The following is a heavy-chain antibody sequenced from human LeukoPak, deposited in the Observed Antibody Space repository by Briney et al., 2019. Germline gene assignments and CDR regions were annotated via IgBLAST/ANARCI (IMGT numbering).Heavy chain of an antibody. Sequence: GASVKVSCKASGYTFTSYGISWVRQAPGQGLEWMGWISAYNGNTNYAQKLQGRVTMTTDTSTRTAYMELGSLRSEDTAIYYCAREWDFDSSGFYYYYWGQGTLVTVSS. J-gene: IGHJ4*02. D-gene: IGHD3-22*01. CDR2: ISAYNGNT. CDR3: AREWDFDSSGFYYYY. V-gene: IGHV1-18*01. CDR1: GYTFTSYG.